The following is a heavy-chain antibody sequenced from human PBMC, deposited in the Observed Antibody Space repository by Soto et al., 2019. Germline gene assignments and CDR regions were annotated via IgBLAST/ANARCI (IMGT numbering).Heavy chain of an antibody. CDR1: GGSISSGGTGSY. J-gene: IGHJ4*02. Sequence: QVQLQESGPGLVKPSQTLSLTCTLSGGSISSGGTGSYWTWIRQLPGKGLEWIGYIYYTGNTYYNPSLKSRPTISIDTSENQFSLKLTSVTAADTAVYFCASGHDAYKVRYWGQGTLVTVSS. CDR2: IYYTGNT. D-gene: IGHD1-1*01. CDR3: ASGHDAYKVRY. V-gene: IGHV4-31*03.